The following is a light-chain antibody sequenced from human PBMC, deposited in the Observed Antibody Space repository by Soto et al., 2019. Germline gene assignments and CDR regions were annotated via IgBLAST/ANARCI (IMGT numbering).Light chain of an antibody. CDR2: WAS. CDR1: RSILYSSNTKNY. CDR3: QQYYSTPYT. V-gene: IGKV4-1*01. J-gene: IGKJ2*01. Sequence: DIVMTQSPDSLAVSLGERATINCKSSRSILYSSNTKNYLAWYQQKPGQPPKLLIYWASTRESGVPDRFSGSGSGTDFTLTISSLQAEDVAVYYCQQYYSTPYTFGQGTLLEIK.